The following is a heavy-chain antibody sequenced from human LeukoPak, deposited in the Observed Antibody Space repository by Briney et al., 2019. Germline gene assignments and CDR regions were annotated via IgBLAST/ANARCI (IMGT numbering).Heavy chain of an antibody. CDR2: IYYSGST. D-gene: IGHD5-18*01. CDR1: GGSISSYY. Sequence: KTSETLSLTCTVSGGSISSYYWSWIRQPPGKGLEWIGYIYYSGSTNYNPSLKSRVTISVDTSKNQFSLKLSSVTAADTAVYYCASLYSYGGGLDYWGQGTLVTVSS. V-gene: IGHV4-59*08. CDR3: ASLYSYGGGLDY. J-gene: IGHJ4*02.